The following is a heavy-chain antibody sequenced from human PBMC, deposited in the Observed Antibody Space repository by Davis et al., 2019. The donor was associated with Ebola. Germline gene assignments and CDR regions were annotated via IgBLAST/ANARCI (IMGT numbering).Heavy chain of an antibody. Sequence: PGGSLRLSCAASGFTFSTYGMHWVRQAPGKGLEWVAVISDDGSNQYYADSVKGRFTISRDNSKNTLYLQMNSLRAEDTAVYYCAREQGGYYFDYWGQGTLVTVSS. CDR2: ISDDGSNQ. D-gene: IGHD3-22*01. V-gene: IGHV3-30*03. CDR3: AREQGGYYFDY. CDR1: GFTFSTYG. J-gene: IGHJ4*02.